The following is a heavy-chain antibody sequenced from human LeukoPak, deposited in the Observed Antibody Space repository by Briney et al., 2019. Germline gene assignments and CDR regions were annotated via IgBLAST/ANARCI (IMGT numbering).Heavy chain of an antibody. J-gene: IGHJ4*02. D-gene: IGHD4-17*01. Sequence: PSETLSLTCTVSDVSIINNNHYWGWPRQPPGKGLEWIGEIYHSGSTNYNPSLKSRVTISVDKSKNQFSLKLSSVTAADTAVYHCARESDYGDYVDYWGQGTLVTVSS. CDR3: ARESDYGDYVDY. V-gene: IGHV4-39*07. CDR1: DVSIINNNHY. CDR2: IYHSGST.